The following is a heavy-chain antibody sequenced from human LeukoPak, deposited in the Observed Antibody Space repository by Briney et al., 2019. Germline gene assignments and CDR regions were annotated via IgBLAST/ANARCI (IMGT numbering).Heavy chain of an antibody. D-gene: IGHD1-26*01. CDR3: ARVVELYVSGSYRADAFDI. Sequence: SETLSLTCTVSGGSISSSSYYWGWIRQPPGKGLEWIGSIYYSGSTYYNPSLKSRVTISVDTSKNQFSLKLSSVTAADTAVYYCARVVELYVSGSYRADAFDIWGQGTMVTVSS. CDR2: IYYSGST. CDR1: GGSISSSSYY. J-gene: IGHJ3*02. V-gene: IGHV4-39*01.